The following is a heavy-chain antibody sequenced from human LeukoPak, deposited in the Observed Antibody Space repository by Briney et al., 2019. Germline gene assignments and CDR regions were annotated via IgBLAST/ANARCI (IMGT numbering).Heavy chain of an antibody. V-gene: IGHV4-39*01. CDR3: QSRYLEWLLEY. Sequence: PSETLSLTCTVSGGSISSSSYYCGWIRQPPGKGLEWIGSIYYSGSTYYNPSLKSRVTISVDTSKKQFSLRLSSVTAADTAVYYCQSRYLEWLLEYWGQGTLVTVSS. D-gene: IGHD3-3*01. CDR2: IYYSGST. CDR1: GGSISSSSYY. J-gene: IGHJ4*02.